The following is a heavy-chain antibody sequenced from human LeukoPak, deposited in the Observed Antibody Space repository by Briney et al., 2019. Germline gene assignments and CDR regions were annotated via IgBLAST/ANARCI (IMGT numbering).Heavy chain of an antibody. J-gene: IGHJ4*02. V-gene: IGHV3-21*01. Sequence: PGGSLRLSCAASGFTFSSYSMNWVRQAPGKGLEWVSSISSDSIHIYYADSVKGRCTISRDNAKNSLYLQMNSLRAEDTAVYYCARDLAYGDYFDYWGQGTLVTVSS. CDR2: ISSDSIHI. CDR3: ARDLAYGDYFDY. CDR1: GFTFSSYS. D-gene: IGHD4-17*01.